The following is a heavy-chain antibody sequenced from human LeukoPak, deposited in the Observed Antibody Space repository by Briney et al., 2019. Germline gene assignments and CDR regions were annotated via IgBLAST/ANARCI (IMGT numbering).Heavy chain of an antibody. Sequence: GGSLRLSCAASGFTFDDYGMSWVRQAPGKGLEWVSGINWNGGSTGYADSVKGRFTISRDNAKNSLYLQMNSLSAEDTALYYCARALGDIVVGVAANWFDPWGQGTLVTVSS. CDR2: INWNGGST. V-gene: IGHV3-20*04. J-gene: IGHJ5*02. D-gene: IGHD2-15*01. CDR3: ARALGDIVVGVAANWFDP. CDR1: GFTFDDYG.